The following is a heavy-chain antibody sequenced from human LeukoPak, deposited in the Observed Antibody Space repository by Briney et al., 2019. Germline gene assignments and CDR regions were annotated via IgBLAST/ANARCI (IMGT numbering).Heavy chain of an antibody. D-gene: IGHD3-22*01. V-gene: IGHV1-2*06. CDR3: ARPRPTYYFESSGYYYGDY. CDR2: INPNSGGT. Sequence: ASVKVSCKASAYSFTDYYINWVRQAPGQGLEWMGRINPNSGGTDYAQKLQGRVTMTRDTSISTAYMELSRLRSEDTAVYYCARPRPTYYFESSGYYYGDYWGQGTLVIVSS. CDR1: AYSFTDYY. J-gene: IGHJ4*02.